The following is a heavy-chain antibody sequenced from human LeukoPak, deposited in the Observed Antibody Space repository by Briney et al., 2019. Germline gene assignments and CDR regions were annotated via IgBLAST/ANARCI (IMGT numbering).Heavy chain of an antibody. V-gene: IGHV3-21*01. Sequence: NPGGSLRLSCAASGFTFSSYSMNWVRQAPGKGLEWVSSISSSSSYIYYADSVKGRFTISRDNAKNSLYLQMNSLRAEDTAVYYCARDKIAAAASDAFDIWGQGTMVTVSS. J-gene: IGHJ3*02. CDR2: ISSSSSYI. CDR1: GFTFSSYS. D-gene: IGHD6-13*01. CDR3: ARDKIAAAASDAFDI.